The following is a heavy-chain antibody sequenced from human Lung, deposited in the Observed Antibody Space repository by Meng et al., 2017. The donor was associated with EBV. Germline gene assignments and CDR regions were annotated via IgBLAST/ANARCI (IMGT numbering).Heavy chain of an antibody. V-gene: IGHV6-1*01. Sequence: QVQLQQSGPGLVKPPQTLPLPCVISGDSVSSSSAAWTWIRQSPSRGLEWLGRTYYRSKWYNDYAVFVKSRITINPDTSKNQFSLQLNSVTPEDTAVYYCARGATSVFDLWGRGTLVTVSS. CDR2: TYYRSKWYN. J-gene: IGHJ2*01. CDR1: GDSVSSSSAA. CDR3: ARGATSVFDL.